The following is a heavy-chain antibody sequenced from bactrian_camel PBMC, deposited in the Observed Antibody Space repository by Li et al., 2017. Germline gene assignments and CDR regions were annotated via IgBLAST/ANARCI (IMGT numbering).Heavy chain of an antibody. V-gene: IGHV3-2*01. Sequence: HVQLVESGGGEVQPGGSLRLSCLGSGFTFSQYYMSWVRQAPGKGLEWLASIYADGSRTDYRTSVKGRFTISEDTAKNTVFLQMNSLKPEDTATYYCAAQFLEASCAVVHAIDNWGRGTQVTVS. CDR2: IYADGSRT. J-gene: IGHJ4*01. CDR3: AAQFLEASCAVVHAIDN. D-gene: IGHD2*01. CDR1: GFTFSQYY.